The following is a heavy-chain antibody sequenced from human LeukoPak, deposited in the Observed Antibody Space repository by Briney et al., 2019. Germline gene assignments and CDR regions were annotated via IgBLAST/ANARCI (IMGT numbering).Heavy chain of an antibody. V-gene: IGHV1-24*01. CDR3: APYKYDSSVYPAY. J-gene: IGHJ4*02. Sequence: ASVKVSCKVSGYTLTELSMHWVRQAPGKGLEWMGGFDPEDGETIYAQKFQGRVTMTEDTSTDTAYMELSSLRSEDTAVDDCAPYKYDSSVYPAYWGQGTLVTFSS. CDR2: FDPEDGET. CDR1: GYTLTELS. D-gene: IGHD3-22*01.